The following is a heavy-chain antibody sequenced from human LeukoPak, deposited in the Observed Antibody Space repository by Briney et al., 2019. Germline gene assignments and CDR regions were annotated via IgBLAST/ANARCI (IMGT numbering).Heavy chain of an antibody. D-gene: IGHD6-13*01. J-gene: IGHJ4*02. CDR1: GFTFSDYY. Sequence: GGSLRLSCAASGFTFSDYYMSWIRQAPGKGLEWVSAISGSGGSTYYADSVKGRFTISRDNSKNTLYLQMNSLRAEDTAVYYCAKAKSSSWLIYFDYWGQGTLVTVSS. CDR3: AKAKSSSWLIYFDY. V-gene: IGHV3-23*01. CDR2: ISGSGGST.